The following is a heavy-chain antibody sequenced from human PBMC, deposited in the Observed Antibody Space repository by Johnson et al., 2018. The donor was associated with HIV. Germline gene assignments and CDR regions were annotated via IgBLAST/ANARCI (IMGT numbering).Heavy chain of an antibody. CDR1: GFTFSSYA. V-gene: IGHV3-30*04. Sequence: QMQLVESGGGVVQPGRSLRLSCAASGFTFSSYAMHWVRQAQGKGLEWVAVISYDGRNKYYAYPVKGRFTISRDNSKNTQYLQMNSLRAEDSAVYYCATLWFGEVSVYDAFDVWGQGTMVTVSS. CDR2: ISYDGRNK. CDR3: ATLWFGEVSVYDAFDV. D-gene: IGHD3-10*01. J-gene: IGHJ3*01.